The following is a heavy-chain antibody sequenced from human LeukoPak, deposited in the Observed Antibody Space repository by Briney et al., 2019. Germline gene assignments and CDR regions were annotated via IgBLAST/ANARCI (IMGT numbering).Heavy chain of an antibody. Sequence: ASVKVSCKASGYTLNAYNMHWVRQAPGQGLEWMGWINPKSGGANYAQKFQGRVTMTWDTSISTAHMELSRLRSDDTAVYYCAREYILTAYYGDYWGQGTLVTVSS. CDR2: INPKSGGA. CDR1: GYTLNAYN. J-gene: IGHJ4*02. D-gene: IGHD3-9*01. V-gene: IGHV1-2*02. CDR3: AREYILTAYYGDY.